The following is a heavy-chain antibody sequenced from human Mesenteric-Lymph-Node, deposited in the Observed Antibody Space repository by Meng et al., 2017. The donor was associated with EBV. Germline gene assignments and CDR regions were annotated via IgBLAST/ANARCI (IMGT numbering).Heavy chain of an antibody. J-gene: IGHJ4*02. V-gene: IGHV4-4*02. D-gene: IGHD3-22*01. CDR3: ASGRGGYYLFDS. Sequence: QVHAAEVGPGLVKPAGTLSLTCAVSGDSISSYSWGSWVRQSPGKGLEWIGEIYHSERTNYNPSFKSRVTISEDKSGTQFSLKLTCVTAADTAVYYCASGRGGYYLFDSWGQGTLVTVSS. CDR2: IYHSERT. CDR1: GDSISSYSW.